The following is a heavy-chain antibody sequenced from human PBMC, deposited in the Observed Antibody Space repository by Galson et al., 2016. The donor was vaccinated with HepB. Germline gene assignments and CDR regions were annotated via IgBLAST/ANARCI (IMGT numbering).Heavy chain of an antibody. D-gene: IGHD6-13*01. CDR2: ISYDGSNK. J-gene: IGHJ4*02. CDR3: ASSIAAAVDEDYYFDY. V-gene: IGHV3-30*03. CDR1: GFTFSSYG. Sequence: SLRLSCAASGFTFSSYGMHWVRQAPGKGLEWVAVISYDGSNKYYADSVKGRFTISRDNSKNTLYLQMNSLRAEDTAVYYCASSIAAAVDEDYYFDYWGQGTLVTVSS.